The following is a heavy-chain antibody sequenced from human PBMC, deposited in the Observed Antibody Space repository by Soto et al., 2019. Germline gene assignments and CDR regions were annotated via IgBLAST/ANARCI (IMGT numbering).Heavy chain of an antibody. CDR1: GGSFSGYY. Sequence: QVQLQQWGAGLLKPSETLSLTCAVYGGSFSGYYWSWIRQPPGKGLEWIGEINHSGSTNYNPSLKSRVTISVDPSKNQFSLRLSSVTAADTAVYYCARRPPGAPWGQGTLVTVSS. J-gene: IGHJ5*02. V-gene: IGHV4-34*01. CDR3: ARRPPGAP. D-gene: IGHD3-10*01. CDR2: INHSGST.